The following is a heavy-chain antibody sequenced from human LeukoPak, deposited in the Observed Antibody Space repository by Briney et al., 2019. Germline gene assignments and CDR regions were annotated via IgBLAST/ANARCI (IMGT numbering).Heavy chain of an antibody. CDR2: IYYSGST. J-gene: IGHJ4*02. Sequence: SETLSLTCTVSGGSISSSSCYWGWIRQPPGKGLEWIGSIYYSGSTYYNPSLKSRVTISVDTSKNQFSLKLSSVTAADTAVYYCARQGHYDSSGYYGRLDYWGQGTLVTVSS. CDR1: GGSISSSSCY. D-gene: IGHD3-22*01. V-gene: IGHV4-39*01. CDR3: ARQGHYDSSGYYGRLDY.